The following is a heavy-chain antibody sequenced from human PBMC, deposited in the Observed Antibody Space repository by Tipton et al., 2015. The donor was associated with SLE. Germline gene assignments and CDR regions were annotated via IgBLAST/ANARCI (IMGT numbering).Heavy chain of an antibody. CDR3: ARDGAARGDFDY. CDR1: GGSINSYY. J-gene: IGHJ4*02. Sequence: TLSLTCTVSGGSINSYYWSWIRQPPGKGLEWIGYIYYGGSTNYKPSLKSRVTISVDTSKNQFSLKLSSVTAADTAVYYCARDGAARGDFDYWGQGTLVTVSS. V-gene: IGHV4-59*12. D-gene: IGHD6-6*01. CDR2: IYYGGST.